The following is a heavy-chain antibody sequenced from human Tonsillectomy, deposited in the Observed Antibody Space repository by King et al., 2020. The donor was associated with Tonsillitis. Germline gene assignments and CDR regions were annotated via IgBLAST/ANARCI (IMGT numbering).Heavy chain of an antibody. CDR2: ISSSSSYI. Sequence: EVQLVESGGGLVEPGGSLRLSCAASGFTFSSYSMNWVRQAPGKGLEWVSSISSSSSYIYYADSVKGRFTISRDNAKNSLYLQMNSLRAEDTAVYYCARGSRSSTSSYIDYWGQGTLVTVSS. D-gene: IGHD2-2*01. J-gene: IGHJ4*02. V-gene: IGHV3-21*01. CDR1: GFTFSSYS. CDR3: ARGSRSSTSSYIDY.